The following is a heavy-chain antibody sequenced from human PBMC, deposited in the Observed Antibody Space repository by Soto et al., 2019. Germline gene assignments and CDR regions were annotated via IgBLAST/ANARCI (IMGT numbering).Heavy chain of an antibody. J-gene: IGHJ4*02. V-gene: IGHV4-59*01. CDR2: IYNSGST. D-gene: IGHD1-26*01. Sequence: SETLSLTCTVSGGSISSYYWSWIRQPPGKGLEWIGYIYNSGSTNYNPSLKSRVTISVDTSKNQFSLKLSSVTAADTAVYYCARTDSGSYGDHFDYWGPGALVTRSS. CDR3: ARTDSGSYGDHFDY. CDR1: GGSISSYY.